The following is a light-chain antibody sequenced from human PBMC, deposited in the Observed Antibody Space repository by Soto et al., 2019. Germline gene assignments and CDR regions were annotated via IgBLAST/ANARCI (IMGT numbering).Light chain of an antibody. V-gene: IGKV3-20*01. CDR2: GAS. J-gene: IGKJ3*01. CDR1: QTVSSTY. Sequence: EIVLTQSPGTLSLSPGERATLSCRASQTVSSTYLAWYQQKPGQAPRLLIFGASIRATGIPDSFSGSGSGRYLTITIKSQEPEEFAVYYCLQYVSSHLFAFGPGNKVDIK. CDR3: LQYVSSHLFA.